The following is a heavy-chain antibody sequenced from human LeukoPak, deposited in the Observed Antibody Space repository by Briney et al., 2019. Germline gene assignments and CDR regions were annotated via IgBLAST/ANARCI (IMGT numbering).Heavy chain of an antibody. V-gene: IGHV3-43*01. Sequence: GGSLRLSCAASGFTFDDYTMHWVRQAPGKGLEWVSLISWDGGSTYYADSVKGQFSISRDNSKNSLYLQMNSLRAEDTAVYYCAKVKIAVADEYFDYWGQGTLVTVSS. J-gene: IGHJ4*02. CDR1: GFTFDDYT. D-gene: IGHD6-19*01. CDR2: ISWDGGST. CDR3: AKVKIAVADEYFDY.